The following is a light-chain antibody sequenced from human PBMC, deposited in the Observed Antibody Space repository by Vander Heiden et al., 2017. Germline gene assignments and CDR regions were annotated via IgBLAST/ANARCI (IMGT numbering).Light chain of an antibody. J-gene: IGKJ4*01. CDR3: QQYDNLPLT. CDR1: QDIRNY. CDR2: DAS. V-gene: IGKV1-33*01. Sequence: SPSSLSASVGDRVTITCQANQDIRNYLNWYQHKPGKAPKLLIYDASNLEAGVPTRFSGSGSRTDFTFTISSLQPEDIATYYCQQYDNLPLTFGGGTKVKIK.